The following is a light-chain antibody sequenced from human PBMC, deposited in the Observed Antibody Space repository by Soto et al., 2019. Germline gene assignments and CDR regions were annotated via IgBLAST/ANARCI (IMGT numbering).Light chain of an antibody. CDR3: QKYNDWPPLT. Sequence: EIVMTQSPATLSVSPGERATLSCRASQSVSSNLAWYQQKPGQAPRLLIYGASTRATGIPARFSGSGSGTDFTLTISSLQSEDVAVYYCQKYNDWPPLTFGGGTKVEIK. V-gene: IGKV3-15*01. J-gene: IGKJ4*01. CDR2: GAS. CDR1: QSVSSN.